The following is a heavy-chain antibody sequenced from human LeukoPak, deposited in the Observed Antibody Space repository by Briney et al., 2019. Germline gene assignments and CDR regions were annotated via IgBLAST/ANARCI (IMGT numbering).Heavy chain of an antibody. CDR3: ARVSNSGYDSRGAFDI. V-gene: IGHV4-59*01. J-gene: IGHJ3*02. Sequence: KPSETLSLTCTVSGGSISSYYWSWIRQPPGKGLEWIGYIYYSGSTNYNPSLKSRVTISVDTSKNQFSLKLSSVTAADTAVYYCARVSNSGYDSRGAFDIWGQGTMVTLSS. D-gene: IGHD3-22*01. CDR2: IYYSGST. CDR1: GGSISSYY.